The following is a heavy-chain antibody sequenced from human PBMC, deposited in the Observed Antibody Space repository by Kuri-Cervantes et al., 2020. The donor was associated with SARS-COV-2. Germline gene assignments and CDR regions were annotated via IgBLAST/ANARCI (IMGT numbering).Heavy chain of an antibody. CDR2: INPSGGST. CDR3: ARGGPGEPLLEWLFVDGLYYYGMDV. J-gene: IGHJ6*02. V-gene: IGHV1-46*01. CDR1: GYTFTSYY. D-gene: IGHD3-3*01. Sequence: ASVKVSCKASGYTFTSYYMHWVRQAPGQGLEWMGIINPSGGSTSYAQKLQGRVTMTTDTSTSTAYMELRSLRSDDTAVYYCARGGPGEPLLEWLFVDGLYYYGMDVWGQGTTVTVSS.